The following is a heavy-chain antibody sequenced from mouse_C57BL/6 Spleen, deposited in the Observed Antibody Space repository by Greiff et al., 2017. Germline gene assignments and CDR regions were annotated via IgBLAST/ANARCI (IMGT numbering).Heavy chain of an antibody. Sequence: EVKLQESGGGLVQPGGSMKLSCVASGFTFSNYWMNWVRQSPEKGLEWVAQIRLKSDNYATHYAESVKGRFTISRDDSKSSVYLQMNNLRAEDTGIYYCTKAPITTVVKYYAMDYWGQGTSVTVSS. CDR2: IRLKSDNYAT. V-gene: IGHV6-3*01. D-gene: IGHD1-1*01. CDR3: TKAPITTVVKYYAMDY. J-gene: IGHJ4*01. CDR1: GFTFSNYW.